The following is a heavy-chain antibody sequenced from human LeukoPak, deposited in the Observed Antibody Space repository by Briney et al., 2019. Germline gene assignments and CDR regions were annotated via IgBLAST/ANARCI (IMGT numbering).Heavy chain of an antibody. D-gene: IGHD5-12*01. CDR2: IYYSGST. Sequence: SETLSLTCTVSGGSISSYYWSWIRQHPGKGLEWIGYIYYSGSTYYNPSLKSRVTISVDTSKNQFSLKLSSVTAADTAVYYCARDSGYDPTSHHFDYWGQGTLVTVSS. CDR3: ARDSGYDPTSHHFDY. CDR1: GGSISSYY. V-gene: IGHV4-59*06. J-gene: IGHJ4*02.